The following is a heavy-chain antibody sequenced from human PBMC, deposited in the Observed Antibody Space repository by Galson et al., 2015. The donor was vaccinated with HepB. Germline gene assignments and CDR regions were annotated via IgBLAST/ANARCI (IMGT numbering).Heavy chain of an antibody. Sequence: TLSLTCTVSGGSISSGGYYWSWIRQHPGKGLEWIGYIYYSGSTYYNPSLKSRVTISVDTSKNQFSLKLSSVTAADTAVYYCASLVDYYDSKTPWYFDYWGQGTLVTVSS. D-gene: IGHD3-22*01. J-gene: IGHJ4*02. CDR1: GGSISSGGYY. CDR2: IYYSGST. CDR3: ASLVDYYDSKTPWYFDY. V-gene: IGHV4-31*03.